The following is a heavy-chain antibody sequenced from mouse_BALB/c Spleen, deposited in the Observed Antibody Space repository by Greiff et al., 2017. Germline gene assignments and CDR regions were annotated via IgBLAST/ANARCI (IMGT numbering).Heavy chain of an antibody. CDR3: ARYGYDDDGAFDY. Sequence: EVQGVESGPGLVKPSQSLSLTCTVTGYSITSDYAWNWIRQFPGNKLEWMGYISYSGSTSYNPSLKSRISITRDTSKNQFFLQLNSVTTEDTATYYCARYGYDDDGAFDYWGQGTTLTVSS. V-gene: IGHV3-2*02. D-gene: IGHD2-2*01. CDR2: ISYSGST. CDR1: GYSITSDYA. J-gene: IGHJ2*01.